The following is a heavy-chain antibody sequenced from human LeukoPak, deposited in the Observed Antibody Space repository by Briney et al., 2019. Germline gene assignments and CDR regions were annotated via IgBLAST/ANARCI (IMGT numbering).Heavy chain of an antibody. Sequence: GSLRLSCAASGFTLNNYWMHWVRQAPGKGLVWVSCINVDGSSISYADSVKGRFTISRDNARNTLHLQMNSLRAEDTAVYYCTRIKWDLTYFDYWGQGTLVTASS. CDR1: GFTLNNYW. J-gene: IGHJ4*02. CDR3: TRIKWDLTYFDY. V-gene: IGHV3-74*01. CDR2: INVDGSSI. D-gene: IGHD1-26*01.